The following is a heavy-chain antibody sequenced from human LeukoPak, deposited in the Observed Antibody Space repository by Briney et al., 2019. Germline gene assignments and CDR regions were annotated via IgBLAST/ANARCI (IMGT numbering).Heavy chain of an antibody. CDR1: GGTFSSYA. CDR2: IIPIFGTA. V-gene: IGHV1-69*13. D-gene: IGHD3-3*01. CDR3: ARSSVSRFLEWSIGPFDY. J-gene: IGHJ4*02. Sequence: SVKVSCKASGGTFSSYAISWVRQAPGQGLEWMGGIIPIFGTANYAQKFQGRVTITADESTSTAYMELSSLRSEDTAVYYCARSSVSRFLEWSIGPFDYWGQGTLVTVSS.